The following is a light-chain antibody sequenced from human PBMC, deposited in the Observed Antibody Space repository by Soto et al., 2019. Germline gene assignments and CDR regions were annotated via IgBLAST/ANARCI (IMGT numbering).Light chain of an antibody. CDR1: QSVSSSY. CDR2: GAS. J-gene: IGKJ1*01. Sequence: EIVMTQSPATLSLSPGERATLSCRASQSVSSSYLSCYQQKPGQAPRLRIYGASTRATGIPARFSGSGSGTDFTLTISSLQPEDFAVYYCQQDYNLPWTFGQGTKVEIK. CDR3: QQDYNLPWT. V-gene: IGKV3D-7*01.